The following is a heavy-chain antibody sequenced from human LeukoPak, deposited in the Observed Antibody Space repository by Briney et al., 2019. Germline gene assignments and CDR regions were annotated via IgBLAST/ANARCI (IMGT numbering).Heavy chain of an antibody. Sequence: GGSLRLSCAASGFTFSSYAMSWVRQAPGKGLEWVSSISSSSSYIYYADSVKGRFTISRDNAKNSLYLKMNTLRAADTAVYYCARAPAYIPLGDAFDIWGQGTMVTVSS. V-gene: IGHV3-21*01. CDR2: ISSSSSYI. CDR3: ARAPAYIPLGDAFDI. CDR1: GFTFSSYA. J-gene: IGHJ3*02. D-gene: IGHD3-16*01.